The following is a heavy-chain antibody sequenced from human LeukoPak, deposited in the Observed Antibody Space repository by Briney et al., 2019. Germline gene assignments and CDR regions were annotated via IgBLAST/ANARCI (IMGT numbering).Heavy chain of an antibody. J-gene: IGHJ4*01. Sequence: PGGSLRLSCGASGFTFSTHDMHWVRQAPGKGLEWVVFIRYDGSHEYYADSVKGRFTISRDNSRNTLYLQMNSVRSEDTALYYCAKPSGSGVDYWGQGTRVTVSS. V-gene: IGHV3-30*02. CDR2: IRYDGSHE. CDR1: GFTFSTHD. CDR3: AKPSGSGVDY. D-gene: IGHD1-26*01.